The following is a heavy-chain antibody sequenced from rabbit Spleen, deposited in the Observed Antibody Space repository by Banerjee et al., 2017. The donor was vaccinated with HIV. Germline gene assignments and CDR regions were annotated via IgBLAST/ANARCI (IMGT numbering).Heavy chain of an antibody. Sequence: QEQLVESGGGLVQPGGSLKLSCKASGFDLSRYGVSWVRQVPGKGLEHIGFISTGGSTYYASWVNGRFTISSHNAQNTLYLQLNSLTAADTATYFCVRDLGYDDYSEKGYFNLWGPGTLVT. CDR1: GFDLSRYG. CDR2: ISTGGST. CDR3: VRDLGYDDYSEKGYFNL. V-gene: IGHV1S29*01. J-gene: IGHJ4*01. D-gene: IGHD2-1*01.